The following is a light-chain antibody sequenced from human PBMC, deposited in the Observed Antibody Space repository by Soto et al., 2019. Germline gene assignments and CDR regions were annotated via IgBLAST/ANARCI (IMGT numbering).Light chain of an antibody. CDR2: QGS. CDR1: KLGDKY. CDR3: QAWDSSTRYVV. J-gene: IGLJ2*01. Sequence: SYELTQPPSVSVSPGQTASITCSGDKLGDKYACWYQQKPGQSPVLVIYQGSKRPSGIPERFSGSNSGNTATLTISGTQAMDEADYYCQAWDSSTRYVVFGGGTKLTVL. V-gene: IGLV3-1*01.